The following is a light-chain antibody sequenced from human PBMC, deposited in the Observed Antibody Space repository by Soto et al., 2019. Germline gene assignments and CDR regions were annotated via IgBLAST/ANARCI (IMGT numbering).Light chain of an antibody. CDR2: KAS. CDR3: QQYNSYSPT. J-gene: IGKJ1*01. Sequence: DIQMTQSPCTLSASVGDRVTITCRASQSISVWLAWYQQKAGKAPNLLIYKASRLESGVPSRFSGSRSETEFSLTISGLQPGDAATDYCQQYNSYSPTFGQGTKVDIK. V-gene: IGKV1-5*03. CDR1: QSISVW.